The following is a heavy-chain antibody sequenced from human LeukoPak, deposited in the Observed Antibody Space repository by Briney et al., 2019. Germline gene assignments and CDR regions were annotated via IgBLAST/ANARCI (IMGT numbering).Heavy chain of an antibody. J-gene: IGHJ4*02. CDR1: GFTFDDYA. CDR3: AKDISGLYDSSGYSFDY. D-gene: IGHD3-22*01. CDR2: ISWNSGSI. V-gene: IGHV3-9*01. Sequence: GGSLRLSCAASGFTFDDYAMHRVRQAPGKGLEWVSGISWNSGSIGYADSVKGRFTISRDNAKNSLYLQMNSLRAEDTALYYCAKDISGLYDSSGYSFDYWGQGTLVTVSS.